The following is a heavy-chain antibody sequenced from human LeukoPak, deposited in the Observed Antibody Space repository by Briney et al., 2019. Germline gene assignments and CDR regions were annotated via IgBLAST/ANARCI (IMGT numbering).Heavy chain of an antibody. CDR2: ISGSGGST. V-gene: IGHV3-23*01. CDR1: GFTFSSYA. CDR3: AKVTTMIIVVITGFDY. Sequence: PGGSLRLSCAASGFTFSSYAMSWVRQAPGKGLEWVSAISGSGGSTYYADSVKGRFTISRDNSKNTLYLQMNSLRAEDTAVYYCAKVTTMIIVVITGFDYWGQGTLVTVSS. J-gene: IGHJ4*02. D-gene: IGHD3-22*01.